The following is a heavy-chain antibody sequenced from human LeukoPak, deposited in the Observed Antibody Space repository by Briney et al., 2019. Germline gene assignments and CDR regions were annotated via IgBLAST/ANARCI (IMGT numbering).Heavy chain of an antibody. V-gene: IGHV1-69*13. CDR1: GGTFSSYA. CDR3: ARDQRSYSNADELYYYYGMDV. J-gene: IGHJ6*02. CDR2: IIPIFGTA. Sequence: GASVKVSCKASGGTFSSYAISWVRQAPGQGLEWMGGIIPIFGTANYAQKFQGRVTIIADESTSTAYMELSSLRSEDTAVYYCARDQRSYSNADELYYYYGMDVRGQGTTVTVSS. D-gene: IGHD4-11*01.